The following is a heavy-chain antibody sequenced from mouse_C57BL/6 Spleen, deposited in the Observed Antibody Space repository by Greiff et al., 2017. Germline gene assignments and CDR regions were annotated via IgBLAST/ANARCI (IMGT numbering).Heavy chain of an antibody. CDR1: GYTFTSYW. V-gene: IGHV1-64*01. Sequence: QVQLQQSGAELVKPGASVKLSCKASGYTFTSYWMHWVKQRPGQGLEWIGMIHPNSGSTNYNEKFKSKATLTVDKSSSTAYMQLSGLTSEDSAVYYCARPSHCGNSLYYAMDYWGQGTSVTGSS. D-gene: IGHD2-1*01. J-gene: IGHJ4*01. CDR2: IHPNSGST. CDR3: ARPSHCGNSLYYAMDY.